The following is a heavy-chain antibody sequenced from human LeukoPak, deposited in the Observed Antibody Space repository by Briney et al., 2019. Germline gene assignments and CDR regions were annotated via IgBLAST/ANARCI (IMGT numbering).Heavy chain of an antibody. D-gene: IGHD3-10*01. V-gene: IGHV3-23*01. CDR1: GFTFSSYA. CDR2: ISGSGGST. J-gene: IGHJ4*02. CDR3: AKDEALLWFGELDF. Sequence: GGSLRLSCAGSGFTFSSYAMSWVRQAPGKGLEWVSGISGSGGSTHYAGSVKGRCTISRDNPKNTLYLQMKSLRAEDTAVYYCAKDEALLWFGELDFWGQGSLVTVSS.